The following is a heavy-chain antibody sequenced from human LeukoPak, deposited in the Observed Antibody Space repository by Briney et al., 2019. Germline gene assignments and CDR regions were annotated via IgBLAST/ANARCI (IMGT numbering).Heavy chain of an antibody. J-gene: IGHJ5*02. D-gene: IGHD3-10*01. V-gene: IGHV4-38-2*02. CDR2: IYYSGST. CDR3: ARRVSGLWFGEFPFDP. Sequence: SETLSLTCTVSGYSISSGYYWGWIRQPPGKGLEWIGSIYYSGSTYYNPSLKSRVTISVDTSKNQFSLKLSSVTAADTAVYYCARRVSGLWFGEFPFDPWGQGTLVTVSS. CDR1: GYSISSGYY.